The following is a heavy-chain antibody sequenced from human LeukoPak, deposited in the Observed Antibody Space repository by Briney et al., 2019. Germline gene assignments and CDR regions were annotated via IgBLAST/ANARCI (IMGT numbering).Heavy chain of an antibody. CDR2: IKGDGSLK. CDR3: ARDSNYHDSSIYYDVFDI. Sequence: GGSLRLSCAASGFTFSRYWMIWVRQTPGKGLEWVANIKGDGSLKYYQESVRGRFTISRDNADNSLYLQMNSLSAGDTAVYYCARDSNYHDSSIYYDVFDIWGQGTKVTVSS. J-gene: IGHJ3*02. D-gene: IGHD3-22*01. V-gene: IGHV3-7*01. CDR1: GFTFSRYW.